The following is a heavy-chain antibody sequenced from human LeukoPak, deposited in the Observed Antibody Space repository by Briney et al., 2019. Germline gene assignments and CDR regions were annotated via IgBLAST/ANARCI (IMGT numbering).Heavy chain of an antibody. CDR3: ARLSANSSAYFFDY. V-gene: IGHV3-66*04. CDR1: GFTVGSNY. D-gene: IGHD3-22*01. Sequence: PGGSLRLSCAASGFTVGSNYMSWVRQAPGKGLEWVSIIYRGGSTNYADSVKGRFTISRDTSKNTLYLQMNSLRAEDTGVYYCARLSANSSAYFFDYWGQGTLVTVSS. J-gene: IGHJ4*02. CDR2: IYRGGST.